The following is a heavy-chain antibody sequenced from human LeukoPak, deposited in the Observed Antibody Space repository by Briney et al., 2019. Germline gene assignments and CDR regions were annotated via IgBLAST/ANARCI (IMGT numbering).Heavy chain of an antibody. CDR1: GYTFTSYD. J-gene: IGHJ5*02. Sequence: GASVKVSCKASGYTFTSYDINWVRQATGQGLEWMGWMNPNSGNTGYAQKFQGRVAMTRNTSISTAYMELSSLRSEDTAVYYCAREGDPGTTRTWWFDPWGQGTLVTVSS. CDR3: AREGDPGTTRTWWFDP. V-gene: IGHV1-8*01. CDR2: MNPNSGNT. D-gene: IGHD2-21*01.